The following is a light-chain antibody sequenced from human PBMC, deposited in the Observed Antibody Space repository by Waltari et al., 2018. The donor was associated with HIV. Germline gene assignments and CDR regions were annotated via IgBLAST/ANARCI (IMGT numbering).Light chain of an antibody. CDR1: QSILYSSNNRNY. CDR2: WAS. Sequence: DIVMTQSPDSLAVSLGERATINCKSSQSILYSSNNRNYIAWYQQKPGQRPKLLIYWASTRESGVPDRFTGNGSGTDFTLTISSLQAEDVAVYYCQQYDSTPLTFGGGTKVEIK. CDR3: QQYDSTPLT. J-gene: IGKJ4*01. V-gene: IGKV4-1*01.